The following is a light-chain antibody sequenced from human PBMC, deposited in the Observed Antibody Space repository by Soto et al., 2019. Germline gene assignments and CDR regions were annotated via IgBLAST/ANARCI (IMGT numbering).Light chain of an antibody. Sequence: QSLLPRPPSVSGSPGQRVTISCPGSSSNIGAGYDVHWYQQLPGTAPKLLIYGNNNRPSGVPDRFSGSKSGTSASLAVTGLQAEDEADYYCQSYATGLSVLYVFGTGTKVTVL. CDR1: SSNIGAGYD. CDR2: GNN. CDR3: QSYATGLSVLYV. V-gene: IGLV1-40*01. J-gene: IGLJ1*01.